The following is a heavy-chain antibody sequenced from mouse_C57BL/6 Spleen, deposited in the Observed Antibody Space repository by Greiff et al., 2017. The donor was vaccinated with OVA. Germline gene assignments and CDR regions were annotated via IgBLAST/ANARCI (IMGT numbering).Heavy chain of an antibody. CDR2: IHPNSGST. D-gene: IGHD1-1*01. CDR1: GYTFTSYW. V-gene: IGHV1-64*01. Sequence: QVQLQQPGAELVKPGASVKLSCKASGYTFTSYWMHWVKQRPGQGLEWIGMIHPNSGSTNYNEKFKSKATLTVDKSSSTAYMQLSSLTSEDSAVYYCARSGSSPWCAYWGQGTLVTVSA. CDR3: ARSGSSPWCAY. J-gene: IGHJ3*01.